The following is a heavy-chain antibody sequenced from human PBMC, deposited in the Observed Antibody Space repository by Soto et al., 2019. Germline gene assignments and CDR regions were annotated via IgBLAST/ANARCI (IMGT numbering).Heavy chain of an antibody. CDR3: ARGGVVGASAGTLEY. CDR2: IYWDDDK. V-gene: IGHV2-5*02. Sequence: HITLKESGPTLVKPTQTLTLMCTFSGFSLSTSGVGVGWIRQPPGKTLEWLGVIYWDDDKAYSPSLNGRLTISRDTSTNRVFLTMTNMQSPDTATYYCARGGVVGASAGTLEYWGQGTLVTVSS. CDR1: GFSLSTSGVG. D-gene: IGHD6-13*01. J-gene: IGHJ4*02.